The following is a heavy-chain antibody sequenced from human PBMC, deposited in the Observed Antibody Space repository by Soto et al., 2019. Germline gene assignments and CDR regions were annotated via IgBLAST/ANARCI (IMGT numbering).Heavy chain of an antibody. V-gene: IGHV4-30-4*01. J-gene: IGHJ3*02. CDR3: ARDPSFYYDSSGSHPGAFDI. CDR1: GGSLCRGDYY. D-gene: IGHD3-22*01. Sequence: TLSLTCTVSGGSLCRGDYYWSWIRQPPGKGLEWIGYIYYSGSTYYNPSLTSRVTISVDTSKNQYSLKLSSVTAADTAVYYCARDPSFYYDSSGSHPGAFDIWGQGTMVTVSS. CDR2: IYYSGST.